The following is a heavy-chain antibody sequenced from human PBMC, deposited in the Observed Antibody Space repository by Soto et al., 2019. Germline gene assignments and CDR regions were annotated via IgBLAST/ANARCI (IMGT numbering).Heavy chain of an antibody. CDR1: GGSISSYY. CDR2: IYYSGST. D-gene: IGHD4-17*01. Sequence: QVQLQESGPGLVKPSETLSLTCTVSGGSISSYYWSWIRQPPGKGLEWIGYIYYSGSTNYNPSLKTPVTISVNTSKTQSPLKPSSVTAAETAVYYCTRRYGGPFDYWGQGTLVTVSS. V-gene: IGHV4-59*08. CDR3: TRRYGGPFDY. J-gene: IGHJ4*02.